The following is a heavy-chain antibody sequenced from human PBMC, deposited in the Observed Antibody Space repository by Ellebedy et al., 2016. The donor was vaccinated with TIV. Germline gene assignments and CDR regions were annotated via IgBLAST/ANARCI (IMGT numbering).Heavy chain of an antibody. CDR2: INNSSRTM. CDR3: ATLGTVTASATSNLFDP. D-gene: IGHD2-21*02. J-gene: IGHJ5*02. V-gene: IGHV3-48*04. CDR1: GFNFSKYG. Sequence: GESLKISCAASGFNFSKYGMNWVRQAPGKGLEWVSYINNSSRTMYYADSMRGRFTVSRDNAKNSLYLQMNSLRADDTAVYYCATLGTVTASATSNLFDPWGQGTLVTVSS.